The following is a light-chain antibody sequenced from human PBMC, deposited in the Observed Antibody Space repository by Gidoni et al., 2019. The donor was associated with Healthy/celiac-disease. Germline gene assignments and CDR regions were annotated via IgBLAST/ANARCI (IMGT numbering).Light chain of an antibody. J-gene: IGLJ2*01. CDR1: TLGDKY. V-gene: IGLV3-1*01. CDR3: QAWDSSTAV. Sequence: SYELTQPPPLSGSPGQTASITCSGDTLGDKYACWYQQKPGQSPVLVNYQDSKRPSGIPERFSGSNSGNTATLTISGTQAMDEADYYCQAWDSSTAVFGGGTKLTVL. CDR2: QDS.